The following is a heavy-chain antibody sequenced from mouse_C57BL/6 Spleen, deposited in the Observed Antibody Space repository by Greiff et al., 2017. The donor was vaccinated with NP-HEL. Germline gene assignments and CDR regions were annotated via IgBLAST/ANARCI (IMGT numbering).Heavy chain of an antibody. D-gene: IGHD3-1*01. CDR1: GYTFTDYN. Sequence: EVQLQQSGPELVKPGASVKMSCKASGYTFTDYNMHWVKQSHGKSLEWIGYINPNNGGTSYNQKFKGKATLTVNKSSSTAYMELRSLTSEDSAVYYCAEGLFGRGPWFAYWGQGTLVTVSA. V-gene: IGHV1-22*01. CDR2: INPNNGGT. CDR3: AEGLFGRGPWFAY. J-gene: IGHJ3*01.